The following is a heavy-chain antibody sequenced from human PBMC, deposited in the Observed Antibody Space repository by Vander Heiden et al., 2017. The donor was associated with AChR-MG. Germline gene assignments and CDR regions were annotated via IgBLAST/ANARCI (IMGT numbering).Heavy chain of an antibody. D-gene: IGHD2-21*02. V-gene: IGHV3-30-3*01. CDR3: ARDKGLATVTAIRTDYFDY. J-gene: IGHJ4*02. Sequence: VQLMESGGGVVQPGGSLRLSCEAPGFPFNSHALHWVRTAPGKGLEWVAVISFDGDSEYYTDSVKGRFTISRDNSKNTLYVQMNSLRPEDTAIYYCARDKGLATVTAIRTDYFDYWGQGTLVTVSS. CDR2: ISFDGDSE. CDR1: GFPFNSHA.